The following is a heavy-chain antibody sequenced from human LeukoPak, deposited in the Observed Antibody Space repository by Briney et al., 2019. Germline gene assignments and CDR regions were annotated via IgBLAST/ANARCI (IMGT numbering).Heavy chain of an antibody. Sequence: ASVKVSCKVSGYTLTELSMHWVRQAPGKGLEWMGGFDPEDGETIYAQKFQGRVTMTEDTSTDTAYMELSRLRSEDTAVYYCATVRSDYGDYYYYYGMDVWGQGTTVTVSS. CDR2: FDPEDGET. D-gene: IGHD4-17*01. J-gene: IGHJ6*02. CDR1: GYTLTELS. V-gene: IGHV1-24*01. CDR3: ATVRSDYGDYYYYYGMDV.